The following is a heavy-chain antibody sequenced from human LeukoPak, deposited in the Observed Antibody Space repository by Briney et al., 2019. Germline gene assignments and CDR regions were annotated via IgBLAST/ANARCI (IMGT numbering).Heavy chain of an antibody. Sequence: PGGSMRLSCAASGFTFSSYAMSWVRQAAGKGLGWVSRISGSGSGGSTYSADSVKGRFTISKDNSKNTLYLQMNSLRAEDTAVYYCANVWASGVGRREDYWGQGTLVTVSS. CDR2: ISGSGSGGST. V-gene: IGHV3-23*01. CDR1: GFTFSSYA. CDR3: ANVWASGVGRREDY. J-gene: IGHJ4*02. D-gene: IGHD1-26*01.